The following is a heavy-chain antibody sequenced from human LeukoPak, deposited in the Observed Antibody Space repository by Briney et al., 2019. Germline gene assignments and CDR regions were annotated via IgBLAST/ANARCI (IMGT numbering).Heavy chain of an antibody. CDR1: GGSISSGSYY. V-gene: IGHV4-61*02. CDR2: IYTSGST. CDR3: AREPVWDYYDSSGYFFDY. J-gene: IGHJ4*02. Sequence: SETLSLTCTVSGGSISSGSYYWIWIRQPAGKGLEWIGRIYTSGSTNYNPSLKSRVTISVDTSKNQFSLKLSSVTAADTAVYYCAREPVWDYYDSSGYFFDYWGQGTLVTVSS. D-gene: IGHD3-22*01.